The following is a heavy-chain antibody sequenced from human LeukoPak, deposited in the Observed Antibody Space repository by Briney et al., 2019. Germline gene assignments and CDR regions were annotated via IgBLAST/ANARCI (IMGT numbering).Heavy chain of an antibody. CDR2: IKEDGSKK. CDR1: GFTLSSYR. CDR3: ARDSRSCRSSDCRGDAFDI. Sequence: GGSRRLACGASGFTLSSYRMTWVRPAQGEGLGWVGNIKEDGSKKYYVESVRGRLSIARDNAENSLYLQVNSLRAEDTAVYYCARDSRSCRSSDCRGDAFDIWGQGTMVTVSS. V-gene: IGHV3-7*01. J-gene: IGHJ3*02. D-gene: IGHD6-25*01.